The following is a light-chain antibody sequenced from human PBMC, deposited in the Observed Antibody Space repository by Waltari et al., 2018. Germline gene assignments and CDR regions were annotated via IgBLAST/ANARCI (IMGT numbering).Light chain of an antibody. Sequence: EVVLTQSPATLSLSPGESATLSCGASQSVPNTYLAWYQHKRGLAPRLLIYETFKRATGIPDRFSGSGSGTDFTLSIKRLEPEDFAVYYCHQYGSSPQTFGQGTKVEIK. J-gene: IGKJ1*01. V-gene: IGKV3D-20*01. CDR2: ETF. CDR1: QSVPNTY. CDR3: HQYGSSPQT.